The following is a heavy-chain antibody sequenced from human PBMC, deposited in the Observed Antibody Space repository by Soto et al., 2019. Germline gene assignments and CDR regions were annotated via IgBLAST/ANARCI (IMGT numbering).Heavy chain of an antibody. D-gene: IGHD6-13*01. Sequence: ETLSLTCTVSGGSISSYYWSWIRQPPGKGLEWIGYIYYSGSTNYNPSLKSRVTISVDTSKNQFSLKLSSVTAADTAVYYCASLAAAGEFFDYWGQGTLVTVSS. CDR3: ASLAAAGEFFDY. CDR1: GGSISSYY. CDR2: IYYSGST. J-gene: IGHJ4*02. V-gene: IGHV4-59*01.